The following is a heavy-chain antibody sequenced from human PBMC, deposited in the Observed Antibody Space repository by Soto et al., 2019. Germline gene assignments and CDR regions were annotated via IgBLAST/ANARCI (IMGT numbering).Heavy chain of an antibody. J-gene: IGHJ4*02. Sequence: LGGSPRLSSAASGFTFSSYGMHWVRQAPGKGLERVALILHDGSNKYYSDSVKGRFTISRDNSKNTLYLQVNSLRAEDTAVYYCARDRDFWSGYYPEAPDFWGQGTLVTVSP. V-gene: IGHV3-30*03. D-gene: IGHD3-3*01. CDR2: ILHDGSNK. CDR3: ARDRDFWSGYYPEAPDF. CDR1: GFTFSSYG.